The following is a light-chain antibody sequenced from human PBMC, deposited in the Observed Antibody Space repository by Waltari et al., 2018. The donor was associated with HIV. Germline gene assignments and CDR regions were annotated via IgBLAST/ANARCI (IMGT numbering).Light chain of an antibody. Sequence: QSVLTQPPSASGTPGQRVTISCSGRNSNIGSNTVNWYQQLPGTAPKLLIYGNTQRPSGVPDRVSGSKSGTSASLAISGLQSEDEADYYCAAWDDSLNGEVVFGGGTKLTVL. CDR1: NSNIGSNT. CDR3: AAWDDSLNGEVV. V-gene: IGLV1-44*01. J-gene: IGLJ2*01. CDR2: GNT.